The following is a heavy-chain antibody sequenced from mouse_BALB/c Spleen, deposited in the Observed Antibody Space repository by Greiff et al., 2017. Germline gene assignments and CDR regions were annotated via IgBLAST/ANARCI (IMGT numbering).Heavy chain of an antibody. CDR1: GYTFTSYW. CDR2: IYPGNSDT. CDR3: TRGRLKGYYYAMDY. V-gene: IGHV1-5*01. Sequence: EVMLVESGTVLARPGASVKMSCKASGYTFTSYWMHWVKQRPGQGLEWIGAIYPGNSDTSYNQKFKGKAKLTAATSTSTTYMELSSLTNEDSAVYYCTRGRLKGYYYAMDYWGQGTSVTVSS. D-gene: IGHD3-3*01. J-gene: IGHJ4*01.